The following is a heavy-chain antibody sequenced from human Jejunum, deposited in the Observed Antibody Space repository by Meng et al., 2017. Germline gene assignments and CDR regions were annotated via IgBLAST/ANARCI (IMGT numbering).Heavy chain of an antibody. CDR2: IYYSGGT. Sequence: GQVQEAGPGRVGPSATLPPTCTVSGGAVSSGAYYWNWIRQPPGKGLEWIGYIYYSGGTTYSPSLNSRVTISIDTAKNQVSLKVSSVTAADTAVYYCAHSSSSISFGFDYWGQGTLVTVSS. CDR3: AHSSSSISFGFDY. J-gene: IGHJ4*02. V-gene: IGHV4-61*08. D-gene: IGHD2-2*01. CDR1: GGAVSSGAYY.